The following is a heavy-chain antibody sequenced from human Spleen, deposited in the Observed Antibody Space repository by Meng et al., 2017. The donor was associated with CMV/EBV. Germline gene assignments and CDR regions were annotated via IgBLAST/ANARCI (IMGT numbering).Heavy chain of an antibody. V-gene: IGHV1-2*02. CDR2: INPSSGVT. CDR1: GYTFAGYY. J-gene: IGHJ6*02. Sequence: ASVKVSCKTSGYTFAGYYLHWVRETPGQGLEWVGWINPSSGVTNYAQNFEGRVTMTRDTSISTAYMELSRLRSDDTAVYYCARVYYDFWSALYYYGMDVWGQGTTVTVSS. D-gene: IGHD3-3*01. CDR3: ARVYYDFWSALYYYGMDV.